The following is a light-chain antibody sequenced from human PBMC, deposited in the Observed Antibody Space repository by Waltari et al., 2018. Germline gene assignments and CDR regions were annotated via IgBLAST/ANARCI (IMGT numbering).Light chain of an antibody. CDR3: QERSNWPPIT. Sequence: EIVLTQSPDILSLSPGERATLSCRASQSISHYLAWYQQKPGQAPRLLMYDASNRATGIPARFSGSGSGTDFTLSISNLEPEDFAVYYCQERSNWPPITFGQGTRLEIK. CDR1: QSISHY. V-gene: IGKV3-11*01. CDR2: DAS. J-gene: IGKJ5*01.